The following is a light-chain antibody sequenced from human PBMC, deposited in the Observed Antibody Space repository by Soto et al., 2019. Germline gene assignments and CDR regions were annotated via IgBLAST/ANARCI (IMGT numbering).Light chain of an antibody. Sequence: EIVLTQSPATLSLSPGERATLSCRASQRVSSTYLAWYQQKPGQAPRLLIYGASSRATGIPDRFSGSGSGTDFTLTISRLEPEDFAVYYCQQYGSSPKLTFGGGTKVEIK. CDR2: GAS. CDR3: QQYGSSPKLT. V-gene: IGKV3-20*01. CDR1: QRVSSTY. J-gene: IGKJ4*01.